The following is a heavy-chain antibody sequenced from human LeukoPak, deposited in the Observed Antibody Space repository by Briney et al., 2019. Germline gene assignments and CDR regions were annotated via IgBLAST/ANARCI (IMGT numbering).Heavy chain of an antibody. V-gene: IGHV3-13*01. D-gene: IGHD6-13*01. CDR3: ARARSSLYYYYGMDV. CDR2: IGTAGDT. J-gene: IGHJ6*02. Sequence: GGSLRLSCAASGFTFSSYDMHWVRQATGKGLEWVSAIGTAGDTYYPGSVKGRFTISRENAKNSLYLQMNSLRAGDTAVYYCARARSSLYYYYGMDVWGQGTTVTVSS. CDR1: GFTFSSYD.